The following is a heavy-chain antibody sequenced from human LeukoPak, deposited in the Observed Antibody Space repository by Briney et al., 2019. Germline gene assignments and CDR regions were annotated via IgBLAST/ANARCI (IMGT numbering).Heavy chain of an antibody. D-gene: IGHD6-19*01. J-gene: IGHJ4*02. CDR1: GFTFSSYT. V-gene: IGHV3-30*04. CDR2: ISYDGSYK. CDR3: ARDRSLGDYSSAWFDFDY. Sequence: GGSLRLSCAASGFTFSSYTIHWVRQAPGKGLEWVAVISYDGSYKYYADSAKGRFTISRDNSKNTLYLQMNSLRGEDTAVYYCARDRSLGDYSSAWFDFDYWGQGTLVTVSS.